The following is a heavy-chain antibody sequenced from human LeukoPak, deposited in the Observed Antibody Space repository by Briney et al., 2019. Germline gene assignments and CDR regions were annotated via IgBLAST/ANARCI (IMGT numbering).Heavy chain of an antibody. V-gene: IGHV1-18*01. D-gene: IGHD5/OR15-5a*01. CDR2: ISAYNGNT. CDR3: SRVEGVLEGFYYYMDV. CDR1: GYTFTSYG. J-gene: IGHJ6*03. Sequence: ASVKVSCKASGYTFTSYGISWVRQAPGQGLEWMGWISAYNGNTNYAQKLQGRVTMTTDTSTSTAYMELRSLRSDDTAVYYCSRVEGVLEGFYYYMDVWGKGTTVTVSS.